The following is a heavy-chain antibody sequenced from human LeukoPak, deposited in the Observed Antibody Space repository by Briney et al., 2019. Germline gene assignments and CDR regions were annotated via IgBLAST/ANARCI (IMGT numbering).Heavy chain of an antibody. CDR2: IGTAGDT. Sequence: GGSLRLSCAASGFTFSSYDMHWVRQATGKGLEWVSAIGTAGDTYYPGSVKGRFTISRENAKNSLYLQMNSLRAGDTAVYYCARDSPNYSKGAIDIWGQGTMVTVSS. CDR1: GFTFSSYD. D-gene: IGHD1-7*01. CDR3: ARDSPNYSKGAIDI. J-gene: IGHJ3*02. V-gene: IGHV3-13*01.